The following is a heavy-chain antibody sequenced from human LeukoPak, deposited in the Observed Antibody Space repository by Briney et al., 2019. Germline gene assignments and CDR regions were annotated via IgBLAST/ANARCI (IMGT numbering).Heavy chain of an antibody. V-gene: IGHV4-31*03. J-gene: IGHJ4*02. Sequence: SETLSLTCTVSGGSISSGGYYWSWIRQHPGKGLEWIGYIYYSGSTYYNPSLKSRVTISVDTSKNQFSLKLSSVTAADTAVYSCAKTGSAYKSGFDYWGQGSLVTVSS. CDR1: GGSISSGGYY. CDR3: AKTGSAYKSGFDY. CDR2: IYYSGST. D-gene: IGHD5-18*01.